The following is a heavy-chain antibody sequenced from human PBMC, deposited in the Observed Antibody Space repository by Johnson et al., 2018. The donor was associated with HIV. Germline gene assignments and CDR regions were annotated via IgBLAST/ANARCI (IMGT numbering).Heavy chain of an antibody. CDR1: GFTFDDYT. Sequence: VQLVESGGGVVRPGGSLRLSCVASGFTFDDYTMHWVRQVPGKGLEWVSLISWDGGSTYYADSVKGRFTISRDNSKNSLYLQMNSLRTEETAVYYCARLRGAFDIWGQGTMVTVSS. J-gene: IGHJ3*02. CDR2: ISWDGGST. V-gene: IGHV3-43*01. CDR3: ARLRGAFDI.